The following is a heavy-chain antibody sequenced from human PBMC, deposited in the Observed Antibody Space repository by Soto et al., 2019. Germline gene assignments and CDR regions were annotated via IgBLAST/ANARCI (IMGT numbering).Heavy chain of an antibody. CDR3: AADYYDSSGYYYGY. CDR2: IVVGSGNT. CDR1: GFTFTSSA. Sequence: GAAVKVSCKASGFTFTSSAVQWVRQARGQRHEWIGWIVVGSGNTNYAQKVQERVTITRDMSTSTAYMELSSLRSEDTAVYYCAADYYDSSGYYYGYWGQGTLVTVSS. V-gene: IGHV1-58*01. J-gene: IGHJ4*02. D-gene: IGHD3-22*01.